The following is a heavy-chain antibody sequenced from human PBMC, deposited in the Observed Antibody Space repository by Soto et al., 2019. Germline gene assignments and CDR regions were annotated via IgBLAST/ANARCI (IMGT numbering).Heavy chain of an antibody. D-gene: IGHD2-15*01. V-gene: IGHV4-34*01. CDR2: INHSGST. CDR1: GGSFSGYY. Sequence: SETLSLTCAVYGGSFSGYYWSWIRQPPGKGLEWIGEINHSGSTNYNPSLKSRVTISVDTSKNQFSLKLSSVTAADTAVYYCARGRYCSGGSCFPRGSYFDYWGQGTLVTVSS. CDR3: ARGRYCSGGSCFPRGSYFDY. J-gene: IGHJ4*02.